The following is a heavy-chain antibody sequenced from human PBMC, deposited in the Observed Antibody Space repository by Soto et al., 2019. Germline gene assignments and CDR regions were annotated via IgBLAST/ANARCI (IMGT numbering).Heavy chain of an antibody. CDR2: INAGNGNT. Sequence: ASVKVSCKASGYTFTNYAMHWVRQAPGQRLEWMGWINAGNGNTKYSQKFQGRVTITRDTSASTAYMDLSSLRSEDTAVYYCARGYCSGGDCDSIWRIDPWGQGTLVTVSS. V-gene: IGHV1-3*01. J-gene: IGHJ5*02. CDR1: GYTFTNYA. CDR3: ARGYCSGGDCDSIWRIDP. D-gene: IGHD2-15*01.